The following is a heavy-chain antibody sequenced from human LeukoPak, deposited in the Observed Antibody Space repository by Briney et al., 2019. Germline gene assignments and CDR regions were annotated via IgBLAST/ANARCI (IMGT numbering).Heavy chain of an antibody. CDR2: ISDSGGST. J-gene: IGHJ6*02. Sequence: PGGSLRLSCSASGFPFSSYAMHWVRQAPGKGLEYVSAISDSGGSTYYADSVKGRFTISRDNSKNTLYLQMSSLRAEDTAVYYCARARGPLSGAAGRHYYYYGMDVWGQGTTVTVSS. CDR3: ARARGPLSGAAGRHYYYYGMDV. D-gene: IGHD6-13*01. CDR1: GFPFSSYA. V-gene: IGHV3-64D*09.